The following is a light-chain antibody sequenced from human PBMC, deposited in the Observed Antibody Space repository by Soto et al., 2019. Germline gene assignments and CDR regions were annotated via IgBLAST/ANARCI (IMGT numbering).Light chain of an antibody. Sequence: DIQLTQSPSVLSASVGDRVTITCRASQGINSYLAWYQQKPGRVPKLLIYAASTLHSGVPSSFSGSGSGTEFTLTFSGRQPKDFATYYCQQLNSYPRTFGKGPKVDIK. CDR3: QQLNSYPRT. CDR2: AAS. J-gene: IGKJ1*01. V-gene: IGKV1-9*01. CDR1: QGINSY.